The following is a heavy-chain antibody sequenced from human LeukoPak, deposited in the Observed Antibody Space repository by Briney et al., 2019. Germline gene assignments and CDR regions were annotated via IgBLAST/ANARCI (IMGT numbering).Heavy chain of an antibody. V-gene: IGHV3-23*01. Sequence: GGSLRLSCAASGFTFSSYAMSWVRQAPGKGLEWVSAISGSGGSTYYADSVKGRFTISRDNSKNTLYLQMNSLRAEDTAVYYCAKDSMYASLYYYYGMDVWGQGTTVTVSS. J-gene: IGHJ6*02. CDR2: ISGSGGST. CDR1: GFTFSSYA. D-gene: IGHD2-8*01. CDR3: AKDSMYASLYYYYGMDV.